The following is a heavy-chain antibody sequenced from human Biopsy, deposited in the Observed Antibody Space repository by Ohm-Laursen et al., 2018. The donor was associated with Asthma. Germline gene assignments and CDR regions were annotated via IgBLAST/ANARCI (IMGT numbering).Heavy chain of an antibody. D-gene: IGHD5-18*01. CDR3: ARDFVDSAMDYFDY. V-gene: IGHV4-61*01. J-gene: IGHJ4*02. CDR1: GGSVSSGSHY. Sequence: GTLSLTCTVSGGSVSSGSHYWSWIRQPPGKGLEWIGYISYSGSTNYNPSLKSRVTISVDTPKNQFSLKLSSVTAADTAVYYCARDFVDSAMDYFDYWGQGTLVTVSS. CDR2: ISYSGST.